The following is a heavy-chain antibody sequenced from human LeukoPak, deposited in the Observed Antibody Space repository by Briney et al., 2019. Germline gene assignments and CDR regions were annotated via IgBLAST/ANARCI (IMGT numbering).Heavy chain of an antibody. CDR3: ALRYFDRDY. D-gene: IGHD3-9*01. CDR1: GGSMSTYY. J-gene: IGHJ4*02. Sequence: YPSETLSLTCTVSGGSMSTYYWVWIRQPPGKGLEWVGSIYYSGSTYYNPSLKSRVTISVDTSKNQFSLKLSSVTAADTAVYYCALRYFDRDYWGQGTLVTVSS. V-gene: IGHV4-39*01. CDR2: IYYSGST.